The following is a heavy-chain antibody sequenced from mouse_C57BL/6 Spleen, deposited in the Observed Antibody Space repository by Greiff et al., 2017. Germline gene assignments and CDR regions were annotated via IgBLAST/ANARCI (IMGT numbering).Heavy chain of an antibody. CDR2: IHPTNGDT. V-gene: IGHV1-64*01. CDR3: ARCTSYYWYFDV. J-gene: IGHJ1*03. CDR1: GYTFTSYW. D-gene: IGHD1-1*01. Sequence: QVQLQQPGAELVKPGASVKLSCKASGYTFTSYWMHWVKQRPGQGLEWIGMIHPTNGDTNYNEKFKSKATLTVDKSSSTAYMQLSSLTSEVSAVYDGARCTSYYWYFDVWGKGTTVTVSS.